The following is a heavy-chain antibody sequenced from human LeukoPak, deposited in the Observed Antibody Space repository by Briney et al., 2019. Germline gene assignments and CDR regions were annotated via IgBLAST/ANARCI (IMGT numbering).Heavy chain of an antibody. Sequence: SETLSLTYTVCGGSISSYYWSWIRQPPGKGLEWIRYIYYSGSTNYNPSLKSRVTISVDTSKNQFSLKLSSVTAADTAVYYCAGRTRYYYYYGMDVWGQGTTVTVSS. CDR2: IYYSGST. D-gene: IGHD1-14*01. J-gene: IGHJ6*02. V-gene: IGHV4-59*13. CDR1: GGSISSYY. CDR3: AGRTRYYYYYGMDV.